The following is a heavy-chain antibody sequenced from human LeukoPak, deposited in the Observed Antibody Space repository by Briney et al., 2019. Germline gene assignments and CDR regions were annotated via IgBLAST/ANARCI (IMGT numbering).Heavy chain of an antibody. V-gene: IGHV3-23*01. J-gene: IGHJ4*02. CDR2: ISSSGNT. D-gene: IGHD6-13*01. Sequence: GGSLRLSCAASGFTFSRSAMTWVRQTPGKGLDWVSSISSSGNTYYADPMRGRFTISRDNSKNMLYLQMNSLRAEDTAVYYCVKGRISEDGLDFWGQGTLVTVSS. CDR1: GFTFSRSA. CDR3: VKGRISEDGLDF.